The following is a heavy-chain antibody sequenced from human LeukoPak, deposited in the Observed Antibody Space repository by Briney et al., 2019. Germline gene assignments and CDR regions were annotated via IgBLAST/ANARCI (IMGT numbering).Heavy chain of an antibody. Sequence: PGGSLRLSCAASGFTFSSYWMSWVRRAPGKGLEWVANIKQDGSEKYYVDSVKGRFTISRDNAKNSLYLQMNSLRAEDTAVYYCARAGSYLAFDIWGQGTMVTVSS. CDR1: GFTFSSYW. D-gene: IGHD1-26*01. CDR3: ARAGSYLAFDI. J-gene: IGHJ3*02. V-gene: IGHV3-7*04. CDR2: IKQDGSEK.